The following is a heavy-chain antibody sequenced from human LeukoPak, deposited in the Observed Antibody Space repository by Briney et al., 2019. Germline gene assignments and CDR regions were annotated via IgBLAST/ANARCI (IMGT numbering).Heavy chain of an antibody. D-gene: IGHD2-15*01. CDR1: GFTFSAYY. Sequence: GGSLRLSCAASGFTFSAYYMSWIRQAPGKGLEWVSYISSSGSTIYYADSVKGRFTISRDNAKNSLYLQMNSLRAEDTAVYYCARGDCSGGSCYLSLTAIDYWGQGTLVTVSS. CDR2: ISSSGSTI. J-gene: IGHJ4*02. CDR3: ARGDCSGGSCYLSLTAIDY. V-gene: IGHV3-11*04.